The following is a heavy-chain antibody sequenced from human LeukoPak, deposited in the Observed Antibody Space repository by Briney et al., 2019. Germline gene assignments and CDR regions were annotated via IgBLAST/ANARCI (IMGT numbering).Heavy chain of an antibody. CDR2: IYYSGST. D-gene: IGHD3-22*01. CDR1: GGSISSSSYY. Sequence: SETLSLTCTVSGGSISSSSYYWGWIRQPPGKGLEWIGSIYYSGSTYYNPSLKSRVTISVDTSKNQFSLKLSSVTAADTAVYYCARDRPGNNHYYHMNWFDPWGQGTLVTVSS. CDR3: ARDRPGNNHYYHMNWFDP. V-gene: IGHV4-39*07. J-gene: IGHJ5*02.